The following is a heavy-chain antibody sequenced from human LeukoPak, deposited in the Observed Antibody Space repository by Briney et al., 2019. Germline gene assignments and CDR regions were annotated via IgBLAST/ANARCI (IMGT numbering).Heavy chain of an antibody. CDR2: IKSKTDGETT. Sequence: PGGSLRLSCSASGFTFSDAWMSWVRQAPGKGLEWVGRIKSKTDGETTDYAAPVKGRFTFSRDDSKNTLFLQMSSLRAEDTAVYYCAKVPRPTLISPYPVDYWGQGSLVTVSS. V-gene: IGHV3-15*01. D-gene: IGHD2-21*01. J-gene: IGHJ4*02. CDR1: GFTFSDAW. CDR3: AKVPRPTLISPYPVDY.